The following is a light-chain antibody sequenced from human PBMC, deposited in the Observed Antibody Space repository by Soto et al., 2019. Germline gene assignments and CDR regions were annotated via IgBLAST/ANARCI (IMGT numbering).Light chain of an antibody. CDR3: QQLNSYPLA. V-gene: IGKV1-9*01. CDR1: QGISSY. J-gene: IGKJ3*01. Sequence: DIQLTQSPSFLSASVGDRVTITCRASQGISSYLAWYQQKPGKAPKLLIYAASTFQSGVPSRFSGSGSGTEFTLTISSLQPEDFATYYYQQLNSYPLAFGPGTNVDIK. CDR2: AAS.